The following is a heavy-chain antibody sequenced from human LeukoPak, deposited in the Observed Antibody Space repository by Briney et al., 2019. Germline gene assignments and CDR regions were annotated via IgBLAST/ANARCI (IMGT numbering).Heavy chain of an antibody. V-gene: IGHV4-39*01. CDR1: ADSITNGDYY. J-gene: IGHJ4*02. CDR2: LFYTGMT. D-gene: IGHD5-12*01. Sequence: SETLSLTCPVSADSITNGDYYWGWIRQPPGQGLEWIGSLFYTGMTYFNPSFETRVILSIDTSKNQFSLSLRSVTAADTALYFCARGPSAKAVATRFDYWGQGILVTVSA. CDR3: ARGPSAKAVATRFDY.